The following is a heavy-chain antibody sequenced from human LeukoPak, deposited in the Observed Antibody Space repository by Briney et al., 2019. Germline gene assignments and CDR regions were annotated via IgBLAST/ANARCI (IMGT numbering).Heavy chain of an antibody. J-gene: IGHJ3*02. D-gene: IGHD3-22*01. CDR3: ARLPRYYYDSSGYSVGDAFDI. Sequence: ASVKVSCKASGYTSTSYYMHWVRQAPGQGLEWMGIINPSGGSTSYAQKFQGRVTMTRDMSTSTVYMELSSLRSEDTAVYYCARLPRYYYDSSGYSVGDAFDIWGQGTMVTVSS. CDR1: GYTSTSYY. V-gene: IGHV1-46*01. CDR2: INPSGGST.